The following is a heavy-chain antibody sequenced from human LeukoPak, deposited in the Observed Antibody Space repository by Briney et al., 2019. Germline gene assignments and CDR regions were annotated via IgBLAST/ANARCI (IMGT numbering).Heavy chain of an antibody. J-gene: IGHJ5*02. D-gene: IGHD1-26*01. Sequence: PSETLSLTCAVYGGSFSDYYWSWIRQPPGKGLEWIGEINHSGSTNYNPSLKSRVTISVDTSKNQFSLKLSSVTAADTAVYYCARASGSSSWFDPWGQGTLVTVSS. CDR2: INHSGST. CDR1: GGSFSDYY. V-gene: IGHV4-34*01. CDR3: ARASGSSSWFDP.